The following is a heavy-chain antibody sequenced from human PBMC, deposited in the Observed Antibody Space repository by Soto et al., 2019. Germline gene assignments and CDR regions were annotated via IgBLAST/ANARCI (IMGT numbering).Heavy chain of an antibody. V-gene: IGHV1-18*01. CDR2: ISAYNGNT. Sequence: WASVKVSCKASGYTFTSYGISWVRQAPGQGLEWMGWISAYNGNTNYAQKLQGRVTMTTDTSTSTAYMELRSLRSDDTAVYYCARYCSSTSCYGLYYYYGMDVWGQGTTVTSP. D-gene: IGHD2-2*01. J-gene: IGHJ6*02. CDR1: GYTFTSYG. CDR3: ARYCSSTSCYGLYYYYGMDV.